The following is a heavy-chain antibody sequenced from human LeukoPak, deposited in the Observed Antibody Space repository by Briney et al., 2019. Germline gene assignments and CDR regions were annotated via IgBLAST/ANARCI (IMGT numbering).Heavy chain of an antibody. V-gene: IGHV4-34*01. J-gene: IGHJ4*02. CDR3: ARRKRYQLLSFDY. D-gene: IGHD2-2*01. CDR1: GGSFSGYY. CDR2: INHSGST. Sequence: SETLSLTCAVYGGSFSGYYWSWIRQPPGKGLEWIGEINHSGSTNYNPSLKSRVTISVDTSKNQFSLKLSSVTAADTAVYYCARRKRYQLLSFDYWGQGTLVTVSS.